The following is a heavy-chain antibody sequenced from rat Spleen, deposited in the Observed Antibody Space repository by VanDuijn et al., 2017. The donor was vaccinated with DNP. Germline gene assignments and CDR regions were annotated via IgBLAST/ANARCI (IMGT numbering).Heavy chain of an antibody. CDR3: VRWNSGHFDY. J-gene: IGHJ2*01. D-gene: IGHD4-3*01. Sequence: EVQLVESGGGFVQPGRSLKLSCAASGFTFSDYNMAWVRQAPAKGLEWVAYIGSPAYAPYYTDSVKGRFAISRDNAKSTLYLQMNSLRSEDMATYYCVRWNSGHFDYWGQGVMVTVSS. V-gene: IGHV5S23*01. CDR2: IGSPAYAP. CDR1: GFTFSDYN.